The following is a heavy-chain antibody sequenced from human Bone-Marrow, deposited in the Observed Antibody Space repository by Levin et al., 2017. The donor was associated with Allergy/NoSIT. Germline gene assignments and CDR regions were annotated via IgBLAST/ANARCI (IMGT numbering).Heavy chain of an antibody. CDR3: AREGLGVLWFGELLYDWPHGSSFWFDP. CDR2: IIPILGIA. CDR1: GGTFSSYA. J-gene: IGHJ5*02. Sequence: ASVKVSCKASGGTFSSYAISWVRQAPGQGLEWMGRIIPILGIANYAQKFQGRVTITADKSTSTAYMELSSLRSEDTAVYYCAREGLGVLWFGELLYDWPHGSSFWFDPWGQGTLVTVSS. V-gene: IGHV1-69*04. D-gene: IGHD3-10*01.